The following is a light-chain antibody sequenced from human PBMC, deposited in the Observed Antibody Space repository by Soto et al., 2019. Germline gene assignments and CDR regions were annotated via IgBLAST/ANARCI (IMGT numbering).Light chain of an antibody. CDR1: SSDVGGYNY. Sequence: VLTQPASVSGSPGQSITISCTGTSSDVGGYNYVSWYQQHPGKAPKLMISEVSNRPSGVSNRFSGSKSGNTASLTISGLQAEDEADYYCNSYTSSSSYVFGTGTKVTVL. CDR2: EVS. V-gene: IGLV2-14*01. CDR3: NSYTSSSSYV. J-gene: IGLJ1*01.